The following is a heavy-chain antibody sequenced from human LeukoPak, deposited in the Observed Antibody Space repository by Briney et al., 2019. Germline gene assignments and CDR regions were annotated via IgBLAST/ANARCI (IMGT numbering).Heavy chain of an antibody. V-gene: IGHV3-13*01. CDR2: IGTAGDT. J-gene: IGHJ4*02. Sequence: SAIGTAGDTYYPGSVKGRFTISRENAKNSLYLQMNSLRAGDTAVYYCATASRGYSSGWSRRWGQGTLVTVSS. D-gene: IGHD6-13*01. CDR3: ATASRGYSSGWSRR.